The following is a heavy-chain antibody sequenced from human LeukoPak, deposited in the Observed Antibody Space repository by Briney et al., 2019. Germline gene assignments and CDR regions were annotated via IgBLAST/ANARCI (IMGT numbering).Heavy chain of an antibody. V-gene: IGHV1-18*01. Sequence: PSVKLSWKASGYTFTSYGISWVRQAPGQGLEWMGWISAYNGNTSYAQKLQGRVTMTTDASTSTAYMELRSLRSDDTAVYYCARAKPKNMVRGLIMRRESRYYFDYWGQGTLVTVSS. CDR2: ISAYNGNT. J-gene: IGHJ4*02. D-gene: IGHD3-10*01. CDR3: ARAKPKNMVRGLIMRRESRYYFDY. CDR1: GYTFTSYG.